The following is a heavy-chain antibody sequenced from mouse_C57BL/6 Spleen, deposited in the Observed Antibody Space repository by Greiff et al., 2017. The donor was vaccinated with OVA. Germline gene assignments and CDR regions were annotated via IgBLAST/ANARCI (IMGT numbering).Heavy chain of an antibody. J-gene: IGHJ1*03. Sequence: VQLQQPGAELVMPGASVKLSCKASGYTFTSYWMHWVKQRPGQGLEWIGEIDPSDSYTNYNQKFKGKSTLTVDKSSSTAYMQLSSLTSEDSAVYYCAGGSMVRGYFDVWGTGTTVTVSS. V-gene: IGHV1-69*01. CDR3: AGGSMVRGYFDV. D-gene: IGHD2-2*01. CDR2: IDPSDSYT. CDR1: GYTFTSYW.